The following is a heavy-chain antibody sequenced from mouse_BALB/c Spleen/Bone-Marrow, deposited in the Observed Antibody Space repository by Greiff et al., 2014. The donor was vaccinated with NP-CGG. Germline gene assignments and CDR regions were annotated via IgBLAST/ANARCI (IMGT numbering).Heavy chain of an antibody. CDR3: NANYGNYDPMDY. CDR2: IDPENGDT. V-gene: IGHV14-4*02. Sequence: EVQLVESGAELVRSGASVRLSCTASGFNIKDYYIHWVKQRPKQGLEWIGWIDPENGDTEYAPKFQDKATVTADTSSNTAYLQLSSLASEDTAVYYGNANYGNYDPMDYWGPGTSVTVSS. J-gene: IGHJ4*01. CDR1: GFNIKDYY. D-gene: IGHD2-1*01.